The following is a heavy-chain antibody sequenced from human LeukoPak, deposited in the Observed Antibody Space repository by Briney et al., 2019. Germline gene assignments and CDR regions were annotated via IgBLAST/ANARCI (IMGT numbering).Heavy chain of an antibody. Sequence: GGSLRLSCVTSGFTFDDYAMHWVRQAPGKGLEWVSGITWNGANIDYADSVKGRFTMSRDNAKNSLYLQMNSLRAEDTALYYCAKARSSQMDYCDYWGQGTLVTVSS. CDR1: GFTFDDYA. J-gene: IGHJ4*02. V-gene: IGHV3-9*01. D-gene: IGHD3-10*01. CDR3: AKARSSQMDYCDY. CDR2: ITWNGANI.